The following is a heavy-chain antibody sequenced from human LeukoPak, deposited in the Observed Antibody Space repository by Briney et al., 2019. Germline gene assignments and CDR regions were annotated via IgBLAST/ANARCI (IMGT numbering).Heavy chain of an antibody. D-gene: IGHD1-26*01. CDR2: INPSGGST. CDR1: GYTFTSYY. V-gene: IGHV1-46*01. CDR3: ARVWEGGSYDY. J-gene: IGHJ4*02. Sequence: ASVKVSCKASGYTFTSYYMHWVRQAPGQGLEWMGIINPSGGSTSYAQKFQGRVTITRNTSISTAYMELSSLRSEDTAVYYCARVWEGGSYDYWGQGTLVTVSS.